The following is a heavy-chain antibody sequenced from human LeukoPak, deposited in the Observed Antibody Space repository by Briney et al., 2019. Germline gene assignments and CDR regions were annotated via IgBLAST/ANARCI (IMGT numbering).Heavy chain of an antibody. CDR3: ARAFSSGYHSYDAFDL. Sequence: ASAKVSCKASGNTFTTYDINWVRQATGQGLEWMGWMNPNSGNTGYAQKFQGRVTMTRNTSITTAYMELGSLRSEDTAVYYCARAFSSGYHSYDAFDLWGQGTMVTVSS. V-gene: IGHV1-8*01. D-gene: IGHD5-12*01. CDR1: GNTFTTYD. CDR2: MNPNSGNT. J-gene: IGHJ3*01.